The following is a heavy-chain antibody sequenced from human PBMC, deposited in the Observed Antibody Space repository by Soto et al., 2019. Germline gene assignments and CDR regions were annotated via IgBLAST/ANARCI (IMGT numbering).Heavy chain of an antibody. CDR1: GFIFSDYA. J-gene: IGHJ2*01. D-gene: IGHD3-16*01. Sequence: GGSLRLSCVASGFIFSDYAMTLVRQAPGKGLEWVATISASGGNIEYTDSLKGRFTISRDNSKNTLYLQLNGLTADDTAVHYCAKVAGGLGYFDLWGRGTLVTVSS. CDR2: ISASGGNI. CDR3: AKVAGGLGYFDL. V-gene: IGHV3-23*01.